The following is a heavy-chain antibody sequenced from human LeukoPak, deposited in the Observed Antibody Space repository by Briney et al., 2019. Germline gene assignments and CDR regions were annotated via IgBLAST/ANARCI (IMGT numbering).Heavy chain of an antibody. Sequence: ASVKVSYKASGFTFTDHYVHWVRQTPGQGLEWVGWINPESGDTNYAQKFQGRVTMTRDTSIVAAYMELTSLSSDDTGVYYCGVHWGSGYYFDLWGRGILVTVSS. CDR2: INPESGDT. J-gene: IGHJ2*01. D-gene: IGHD7-27*01. CDR1: GFTFTDHY. V-gene: IGHV1-2*02. CDR3: GVHWGSGYYFDL.